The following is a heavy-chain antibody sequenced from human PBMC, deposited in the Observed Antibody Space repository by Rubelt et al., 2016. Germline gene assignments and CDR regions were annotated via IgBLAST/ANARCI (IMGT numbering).Heavy chain of an antibody. V-gene: IGHV3-NL1*01. CDR1: GFPFASYG. Sequence: QVQLVESGGGAVQPGRSLRLSCTTSGFPFASYGMHWVRQAPGMGLEWVSVIYSGGATYYADSVKGRFTISRDNSKNMLYLQMNSLRAEDTAVYYCARGWSYGLGRFDPWGQGTLVTVSS. CDR2: IYSGGAT. CDR3: ARGWSYGLGRFDP. D-gene: IGHD1-26*01. J-gene: IGHJ5*02.